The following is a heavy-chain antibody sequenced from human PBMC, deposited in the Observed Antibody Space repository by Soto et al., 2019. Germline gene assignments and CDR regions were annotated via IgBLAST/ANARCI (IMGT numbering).Heavy chain of an antibody. D-gene: IGHD6-13*01. V-gene: IGHV3-74*01. CDR1: GFTFSSYW. Sequence: PGGSLRLSCAASGFTFSSYWMHWVRQAPGKGLVWVSRINSDGSSTSYADSVKGRFTISRDNAKNTLYLQMNSLRAEDTAVYYCARVAPALSSEATAGRMFDCWGQGTLVTAPQ. CDR3: ARVAPALSSEATAGRMFDC. J-gene: IGHJ4*02. CDR2: INSDGSST.